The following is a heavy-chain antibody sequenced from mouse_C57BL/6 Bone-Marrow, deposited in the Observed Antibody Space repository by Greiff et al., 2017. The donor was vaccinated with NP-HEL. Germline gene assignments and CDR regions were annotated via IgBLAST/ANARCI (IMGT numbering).Heavy chain of an antibody. CDR3: TRWDYGSSYGFAY. J-gene: IGHJ3*01. CDR1: GYTFTDYE. Sequence: VHLVESGAELVRPGASVTLSCKASGYTFTDYEMHWVKQTPVHGLEWIGAIDPETGGTAYNQKFKGKAILTADKSSSTAYMELRSLTSEDSAVYYCTRWDYGSSYGFAYWGQGTLVTVSA. V-gene: IGHV1-15*01. CDR2: IDPETGGT. D-gene: IGHD1-1*01.